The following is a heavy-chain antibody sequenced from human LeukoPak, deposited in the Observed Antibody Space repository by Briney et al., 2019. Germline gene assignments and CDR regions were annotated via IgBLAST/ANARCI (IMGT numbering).Heavy chain of an antibody. D-gene: IGHD1-26*01. J-gene: IGHJ4*02. V-gene: IGHV3-30*18. CDR2: ISYDGRNQ. CDR3: VKDRTINGRSSPFDS. CDR1: GFSFTTYG. Sequence: GGSLRLSCAASGFSFTTYGMHWVRQAPLKGLEWLAAISYDGRNQSYADSVKGRFTIFRDNSQNTLYLQMNSLRAEDTALYYCVKDRTINGRSSPFDSWGQGTLVTVSS.